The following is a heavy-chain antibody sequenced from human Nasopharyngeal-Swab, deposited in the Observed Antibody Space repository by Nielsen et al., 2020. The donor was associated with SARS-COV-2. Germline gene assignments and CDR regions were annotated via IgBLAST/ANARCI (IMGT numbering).Heavy chain of an antibody. D-gene: IGHD1-7*01. CDR1: GYTFTSYG. V-gene: IGHV1-18*01. Sequence: ASVKASCKASGYTFTSYGISWVRQAPGQGLEWMGWISAYNGNTNYAQKLQGRVTMTTDTSTSTAYMELRSLRSDDTAVYYCARRELELRGYYYYMDVWGKGTTVTVSS. CDR3: ARRELELRGYYYYMDV. CDR2: ISAYNGNT. J-gene: IGHJ6*03.